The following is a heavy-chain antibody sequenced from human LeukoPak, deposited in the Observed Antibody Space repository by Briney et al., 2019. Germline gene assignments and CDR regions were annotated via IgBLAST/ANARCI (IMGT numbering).Heavy chain of an antibody. Sequence: ASVKVSCKASGYTFSSYHIGWVRQAPGQGLERMGWISAYNGNTKYAQNLQGRVTMTTDTSTSTAYMELRSLRPDDTAVYYCARVRSSSSPDYYYYGLDVWGQGTTVTVSS. CDR2: ISAYNGNT. CDR3: ARVRSSSSPDYYYYGLDV. V-gene: IGHV1-18*01. D-gene: IGHD6-6*01. CDR1: GYTFSSYH. J-gene: IGHJ6*02.